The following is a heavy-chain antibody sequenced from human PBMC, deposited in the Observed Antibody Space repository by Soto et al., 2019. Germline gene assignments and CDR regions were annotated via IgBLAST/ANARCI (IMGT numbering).Heavy chain of an antibody. CDR1: GFRFSDHY. Sequence: GGSLRLSCAASGFRFSDHYMTWIRQASGKGLEWVSKISGGGTTMYYADSVKGRFTVSRDNAKNSLYLQMSSLRAEDTAVYYCAGDPYYYGSAFWGQGALVTVSS. V-gene: IGHV3-11*01. CDR2: ISGGGTTM. D-gene: IGHD3-10*01. CDR3: AGDPYYYGSAF. J-gene: IGHJ4*02.